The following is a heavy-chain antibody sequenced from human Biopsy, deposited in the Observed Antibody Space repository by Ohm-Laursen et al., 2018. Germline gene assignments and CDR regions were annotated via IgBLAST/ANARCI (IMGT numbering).Heavy chain of an antibody. CDR3: ARDYPSYSSGWYREPPIQC. CDR1: GFTFSNYY. J-gene: IGHJ4*02. CDR2: IKRDGTTT. Sequence: SLRLSCTASGFTFSNYYMHWVRQAPGKRLLWVSRIKRDGTTTDYAESVKGRFTISRDNAKNSLYLQMNSLRAEDTAVYYCARDYPSYSSGWYREPPIQCWGQGTLVTVSS. V-gene: IGHV3-74*01. D-gene: IGHD6-19*01.